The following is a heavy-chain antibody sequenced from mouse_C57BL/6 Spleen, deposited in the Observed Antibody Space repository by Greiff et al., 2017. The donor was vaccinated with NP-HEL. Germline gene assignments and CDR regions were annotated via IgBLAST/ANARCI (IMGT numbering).Heavy chain of an antibody. CDR3: ARDLYDGYYWYFDV. CDR2: INPGSGGT. D-gene: IGHD2-3*01. J-gene: IGHJ1*03. CDR1: GYAFTNYL. Sequence: QVQLQQSGAELVRPGTSVKVSCKASGYAFTNYLIEWVKQRPGQGLEWIGVINPGSGGTNYNEKFKGKATLTADKSSSTAYMQLSSLTSEDSAVYFCARDLYDGYYWYFDVWGTGTTVTVSS. V-gene: IGHV1-54*01.